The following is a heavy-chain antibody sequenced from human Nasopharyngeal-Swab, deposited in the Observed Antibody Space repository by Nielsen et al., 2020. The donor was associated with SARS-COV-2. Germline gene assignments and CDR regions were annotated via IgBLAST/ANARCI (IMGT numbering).Heavy chain of an antibody. V-gene: IGHV3-30*18. D-gene: IGHD4-11*01. Sequence: GESLKISCAASGFTFSSSGMDWVRQAPGKGLEWVAVISYDGSNEYYGDSVKGRFTISRDNSKNTLYLQMNSLRVDDTAVYYCAKGGTTVRYYYMDVWGKGTTVTVSS. CDR2: ISYDGSNE. CDR1: GFTFSSSG. J-gene: IGHJ6*03. CDR3: AKGGTTVRYYYMDV.